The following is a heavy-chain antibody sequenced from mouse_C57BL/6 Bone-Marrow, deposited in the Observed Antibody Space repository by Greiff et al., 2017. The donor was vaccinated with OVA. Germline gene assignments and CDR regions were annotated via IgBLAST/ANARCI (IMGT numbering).Heavy chain of an antibody. V-gene: IGHV5-12*01. CDR2: LSNGGGST. CDR3: ARVTAQAFDY. Sequence: DVMLVESGGGLVQPGGSLKLSCAASGFTFSDYYMYWVRQTPEKRLEWVAYLSNGGGSTYYPDTVKGRFTISRDNAKNTLYLQMRRRKSEDTAMYYCARVTAQAFDYWGQGTTLTVSS. J-gene: IGHJ2*01. D-gene: IGHD3-2*02. CDR1: GFTFSDYY.